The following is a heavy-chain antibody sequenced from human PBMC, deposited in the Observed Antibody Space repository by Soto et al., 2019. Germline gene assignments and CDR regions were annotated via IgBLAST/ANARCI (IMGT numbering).Heavy chain of an antibody. Sequence: GGSLRLSCTTSGFTFDAYAMSWFRQAPGKGLEWVGFIRSNSYGGTTQYAASVKGRFTISRDDSKSIAYLQMNSLKTEDTAVYYCSRSPPLVVAPTYFDYWGQGTLVTVSS. D-gene: IGHD2-15*01. CDR3: SRSPPLVVAPTYFDY. J-gene: IGHJ4*02. CDR1: GFTFDAYA. CDR2: IRSNSYGGTT. V-gene: IGHV3-49*03.